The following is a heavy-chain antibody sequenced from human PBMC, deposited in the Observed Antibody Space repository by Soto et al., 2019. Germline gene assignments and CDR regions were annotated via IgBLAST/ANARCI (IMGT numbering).Heavy chain of an antibody. CDR3: ALKVAGSV. J-gene: IGHJ4*02. CDR1: GFTVSSFP. Sequence: EMHLLESGGGLVHPGGSLRLSCAASGFTVSSFPMTWVRQAPGKGLEWVSSIDSSGDGSSYADSVKGRFTISRDSSKNMLFLQMSSLRAEDTAVYYCALKVAGSVWGQGTLLTVSS. CDR2: IDSSGDGS. V-gene: IGHV3-23*01. D-gene: IGHD6-19*01.